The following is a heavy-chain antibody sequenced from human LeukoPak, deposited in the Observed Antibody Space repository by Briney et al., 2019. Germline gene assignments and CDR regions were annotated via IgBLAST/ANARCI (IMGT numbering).Heavy chain of an antibody. Sequence: GRSLRLSCAASGFTFSSYAMHWVRQAPGKGLEWVAVISYDGSNKYYADSVKGRFTISRDNSKNTLYLQMNSLRAEDTAVCYCARGHITLYYYGMDVWGQGTTVTVSS. CDR1: GFTFSSYA. CDR2: ISYDGSNK. V-gene: IGHV3-30-3*01. CDR3: ARGHITLYYYGMDV. D-gene: IGHD2-21*01. J-gene: IGHJ6*02.